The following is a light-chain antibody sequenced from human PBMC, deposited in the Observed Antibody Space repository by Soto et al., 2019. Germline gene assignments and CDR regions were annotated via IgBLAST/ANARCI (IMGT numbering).Light chain of an antibody. CDR2: GAS. Sequence: EIVLTQSPGTLSLSPGERATLSCRASQSVSSSYLAWYQQKPGQAPRLLIYGASSRATGIPDRFSGSGSGTDFSLTISRLEPEDFAVYYCQQYGSSPIIFGQGTRLESK. J-gene: IGKJ5*01. CDR3: QQYGSSPII. CDR1: QSVSSSY. V-gene: IGKV3-20*01.